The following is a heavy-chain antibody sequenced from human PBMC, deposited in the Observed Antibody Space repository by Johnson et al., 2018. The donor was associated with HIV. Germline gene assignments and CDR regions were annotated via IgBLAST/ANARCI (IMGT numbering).Heavy chain of an antibody. CDR2: IRYDGSNK. V-gene: IGHV3-30*02. CDR1: GFTFSSYG. D-gene: IGHD2-15*01. J-gene: IGHJ3*01. Sequence: QEQLVESGGGVVQPGGSLRLSCAASGFTFSSYGMHWVRQAPGKGLEWVAFIRYDGSNKYYADSVKGRFTISRDNSKNTLYLQMNSLRVEDTAVYYCARERGISGGFDFWGQGTRVSVSS. CDR3: ARERGISGGFDF.